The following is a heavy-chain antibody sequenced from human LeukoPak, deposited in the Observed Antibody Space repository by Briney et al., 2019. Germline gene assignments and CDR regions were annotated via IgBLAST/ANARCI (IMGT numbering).Heavy chain of an antibody. CDR1: GGSISSSSYY. CDR2: IYYSGST. Sequence: SETLSLTCTVSGGSISSSSYYWGWTRQPPGKGLEWIGRIYYSGSTHYNPSLKTRFTISVDTSKNQFALKLSSVAAADTGVYYCARRLAGVGATGGWFDPWGQGTLVTVSS. CDR3: ARRLAGVGATGGWFDP. V-gene: IGHV4-39*01. J-gene: IGHJ5*02. D-gene: IGHD1-26*01.